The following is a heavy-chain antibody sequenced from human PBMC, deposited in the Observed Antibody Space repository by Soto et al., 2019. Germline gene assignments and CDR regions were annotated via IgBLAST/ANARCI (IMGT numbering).Heavy chain of an antibody. CDR1: GYTCTSYG. V-gene: IGHV1-18*01. Sequence: ASVKVSCKASGYTCTSYGISWVRQAPGQGLEWMGWISAYNGNTNYAQKLQGRVTMTTDTSTSTAYMELRSLRSDDTAVYYCARVSEGYSSSWYYYYGMDVWGQGTTVTVSS. CDR3: ARVSEGYSSSWYYYYGMDV. J-gene: IGHJ6*02. D-gene: IGHD6-13*01. CDR2: ISAYNGNT.